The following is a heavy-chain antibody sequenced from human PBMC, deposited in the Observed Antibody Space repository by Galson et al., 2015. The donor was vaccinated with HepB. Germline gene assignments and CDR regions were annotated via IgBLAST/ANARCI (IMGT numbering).Heavy chain of an antibody. D-gene: IGHD3-22*01. V-gene: IGHV4-59*08. Sequence: SETLSLTCTVSGGSISSYYWSWIRQPPGKGLEWIGFIYYSGITDYNPSLKSRVTISVDTSKNQFSLRLRSVTATDTAVYYCASTYYYNSSGYSPTFDYWGQGTLVTVSS. CDR2: IYYSGIT. CDR3: ASTYYYNSSGYSPTFDY. J-gene: IGHJ4*02. CDR1: GGSISSYY.